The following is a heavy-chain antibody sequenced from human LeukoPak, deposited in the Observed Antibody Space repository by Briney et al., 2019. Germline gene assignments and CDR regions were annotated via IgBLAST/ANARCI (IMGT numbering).Heavy chain of an antibody. Sequence: PGGTLRLSCAVSGFTVRSYGMSWVRQAPGKGLEWVSAVSGGGGSTYYVDSVKGRFTISRDNSKNTLYLQMNSLRAEDTAVYYCARVTYGSGTYGAFDYWGQGTLVTVSS. V-gene: IGHV3-23*01. CDR3: ARVTYGSGTYGAFDY. CDR1: GFTVRSYG. J-gene: IGHJ4*02. D-gene: IGHD3-10*01. CDR2: VSGGGGST.